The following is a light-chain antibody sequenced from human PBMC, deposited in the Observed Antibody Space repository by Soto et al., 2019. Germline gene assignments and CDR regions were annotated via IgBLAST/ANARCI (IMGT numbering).Light chain of an antibody. CDR1: SSDVGGYDY. V-gene: IGLV2-14*03. Sequence: QSALTQPASVSGSPGQSIAISCTGTSSDVGGYDYVSWYQHHPGKAPKLMIYDVSNRPSGVSNRFSGSKSGNTASLTISGLQAEDEADYYCRSYTSSSVPVFGGGTQLTV. CDR2: DVS. CDR3: RSYTSSSVPV. J-gene: IGLJ7*01.